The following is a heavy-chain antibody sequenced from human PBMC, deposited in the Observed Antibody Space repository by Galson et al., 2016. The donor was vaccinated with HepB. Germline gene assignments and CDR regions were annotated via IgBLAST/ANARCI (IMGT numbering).Heavy chain of an antibody. D-gene: IGHD3-9*01. Sequence: SETLSLTCTVSGDSISSRSYYWGWIRQPPGKGLEWIGSVYYSGSTYFNPSLKSRVTISLHTSKHQFSLDLNSVTAADTAMYYCAREDYQDNLTGYPFDFWGQGTLVTVSS. CDR3: AREDYQDNLTGYPFDF. CDR2: VYYSGST. CDR1: GDSISSRSYY. J-gene: IGHJ4*02. V-gene: IGHV4-39*02.